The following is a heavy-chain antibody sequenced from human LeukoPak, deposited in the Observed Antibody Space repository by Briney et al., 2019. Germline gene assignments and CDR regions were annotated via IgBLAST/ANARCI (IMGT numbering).Heavy chain of an antibody. CDR1: GYTFTGYY. CDR2: INPNSGGT. V-gene: IGHV1-2*06. D-gene: IGHD3-22*01. CDR3: ARGGGYYYDGSGYYY. J-gene: IGHJ4*02. Sequence: ASVKVSCKASGYTFTGYYMHWVRQATGQGLEWMGRINPNSGGTNYAQKFQGRVTMTRDTSISTAYMELSRLRSDDTAVYYCARGGGYYYDGSGYYYWGQGTLVTVSS.